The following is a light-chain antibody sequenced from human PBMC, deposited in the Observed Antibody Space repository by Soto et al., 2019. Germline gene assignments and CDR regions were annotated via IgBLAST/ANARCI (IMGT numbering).Light chain of an antibody. CDR3: QQRIDWPPIT. V-gene: IGKV3-15*01. J-gene: IGKJ5*01. CDR2: GAS. Sequence: EILMPQSPATLSVSPGERVTLSCRASESVSNNVAWYQQKLGQAQRLFIYGASTRGTGIPDRFSGSGSGTDFTLTISSLEPEDFAVYYCQQRIDWPPITFGQGTRVEI. CDR1: ESVSNN.